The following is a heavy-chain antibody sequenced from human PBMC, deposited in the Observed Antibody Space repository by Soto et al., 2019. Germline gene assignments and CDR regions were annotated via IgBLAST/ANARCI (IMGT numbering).Heavy chain of an antibody. D-gene: IGHD6-19*01. Sequence: GASVKVSCKASGYTFTSYYMHWVRQAPGQGLEWMGIINPSGGSTSYAQKFQGRVTMTRDTSTSTVYMELSSLRSEDTAVYYCARDLSGSSGWYDTLYYYYYGMDVWGQGTTVTVSS. CDR3: ARDLSGSSGWYDTLYYYYYGMDV. CDR1: GYTFTSYY. J-gene: IGHJ6*02. CDR2: INPSGGST. V-gene: IGHV1-46*01.